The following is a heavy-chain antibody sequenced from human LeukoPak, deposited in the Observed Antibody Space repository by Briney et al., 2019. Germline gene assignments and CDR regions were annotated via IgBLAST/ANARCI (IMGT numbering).Heavy chain of an antibody. J-gene: IGHJ3*02. V-gene: IGHV2-5*01. CDR3: AHRRGQDAFDI. CDR1: GFSLRTSGVG. Sequence: SGPTLVKPTQTLTLTCTFSGFSLRTSGVGVGWIRQPPGKALEWLALIYWNDDKCYSPSLKSRLTITKDTSKTQVVFTMTNMGPVYTATYYCAHRRGQDAFDIWGQETMVTVSS. CDR2: IYWNDDK.